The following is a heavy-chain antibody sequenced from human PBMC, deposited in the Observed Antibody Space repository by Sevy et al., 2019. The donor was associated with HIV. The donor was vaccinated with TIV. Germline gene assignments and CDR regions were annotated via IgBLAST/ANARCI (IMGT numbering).Heavy chain of an antibody. CDR3: ARRYFDL. CDR2: IRPDGNEI. CDR1: GFTFDAFW. J-gene: IGHJ4*02. V-gene: IGHV3-7*01. Sequence: GGSLSLSCAASGFTFDAFWMQWVRQAPGKGLEWVANIRPDGNEIYYAESVRGRFTISRDNSKESLYLQMSNLRVEDTATYFCARRYFDLWGQGALVTVSS.